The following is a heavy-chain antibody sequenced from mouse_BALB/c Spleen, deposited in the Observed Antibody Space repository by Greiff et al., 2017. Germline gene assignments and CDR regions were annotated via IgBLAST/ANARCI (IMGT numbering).Heavy chain of an antibody. CDR1: GYTFTSYY. CDR3: TRNSFFAY. D-gene: IGHD1-1*01. J-gene: IGHJ3*01. Sequence: VKLMESGAELVKPGASVKLSCKASGYTFTSYYMYWVKQRPGQGLEWIGEINPSNGGTNFNEKFKSKATLTVDKSSSTAYMQLSSLTSEDSAVYYCTRNSFFAYWGQGTLVTVSA. CDR2: INPSNGGT. V-gene: IGHV1S81*02.